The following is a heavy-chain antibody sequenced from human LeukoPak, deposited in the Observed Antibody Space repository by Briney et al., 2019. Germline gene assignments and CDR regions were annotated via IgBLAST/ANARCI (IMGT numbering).Heavy chain of an antibody. CDR3: ARDRNDFWSGSLYYFDY. V-gene: IGHV3-21*01. CDR1: GFTFSSYS. Sequence: GGSLRLSCAASGFTFSSYSMNWVRQAPGKGLEWVSSISSSSSYIYYADSVKGRFTISRDNAKNSLYLQMNSLRAEDTAVYYCARDRNDFWSGSLYYFDYWGQGNPVTVSS. CDR2: ISSSSSYI. D-gene: IGHD3-3*01. J-gene: IGHJ4*02.